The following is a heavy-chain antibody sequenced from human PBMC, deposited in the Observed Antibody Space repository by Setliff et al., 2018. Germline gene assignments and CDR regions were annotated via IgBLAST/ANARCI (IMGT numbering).Heavy chain of an antibody. V-gene: IGHV4-4*08. CDR2: IFNNVET. CDR1: GGSISGYY. Sequence: PSETLSLTCTVSGGSISGYYWSWIRQPPGKGLEWIAYIFNNVETNYNPSLRTRVSISVDTSKNHFSLRLSSVTAADTAVYYCLRIRLVPHGHSWGQGTLVTVSS. J-gene: IGHJ4*02. CDR3: LRIRLVPHGHS. D-gene: IGHD2-15*01.